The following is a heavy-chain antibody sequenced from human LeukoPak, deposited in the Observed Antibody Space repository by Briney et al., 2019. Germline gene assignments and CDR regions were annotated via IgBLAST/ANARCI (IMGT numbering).Heavy chain of an antibody. CDR2: IYPGDSDT. CDR3: ARSAADRSTSLYFQH. Sequence: GESLNISCKGSGFSFTSFWIGWVRQMPGKDLEWMGIIYPGDSDTRYSPSFQGQVTISADRSTSTAYLQWSRLKASDTAIYYCARSAADRSTSLYFQHWGQGTLVTVSS. V-gene: IGHV5-51*01. J-gene: IGHJ1*01. D-gene: IGHD2/OR15-2a*01. CDR1: GFSFTSFW.